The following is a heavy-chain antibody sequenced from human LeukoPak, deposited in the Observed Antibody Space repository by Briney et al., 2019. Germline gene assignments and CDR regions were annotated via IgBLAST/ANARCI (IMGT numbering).Heavy chain of an antibody. V-gene: IGHV1-2*02. Sequence: ASVKVSCKTSGYTFIDYHLHWVRQAPGQGLEWMGWINPNSGGTNYAQKFQGRVTMTRDTSISTAYMELSRLRSDDTAVYYCVGAFLFWGQGTLVTVSS. CDR3: VGAFLF. D-gene: IGHD3-16*01. J-gene: IGHJ4*02. CDR2: INPNSGGT. CDR1: GYTFIDYH.